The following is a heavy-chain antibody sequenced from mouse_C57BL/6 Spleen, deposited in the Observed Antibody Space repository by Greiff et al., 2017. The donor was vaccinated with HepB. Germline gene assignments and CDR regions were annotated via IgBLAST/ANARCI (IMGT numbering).Heavy chain of an antibody. V-gene: IGHV14-2*01. J-gene: IGHJ1*03. CDR3: ARELPGWYFDV. CDR1: GFNIKDYY. CDR2: IDPEDGEP. D-gene: IGHD2-1*01. Sequence: EVQLQQSGAELVKPGASVKLSCTASGFNIKDYYMHWVTQRTEQGLEWLGRIDPEDGEPKYAPKFQGTATITADTSANTAYLQLSSLTSEDTAVYYCARELPGWYFDVWGTGTTVTVSS.